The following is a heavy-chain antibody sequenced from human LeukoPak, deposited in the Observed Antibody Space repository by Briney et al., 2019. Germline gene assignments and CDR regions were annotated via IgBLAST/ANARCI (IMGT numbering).Heavy chain of an antibody. V-gene: IGHV3-30*18. CDR3: AKCGVHYDSLTGYLN. CDR1: GFSFVDYA. J-gene: IGHJ4*02. D-gene: IGHD3-9*01. CDR2: ISYDGSNK. Sequence: PGGSLRLSCTTSGFSFVDYAMAWVRQAPGKGLEWVAVISYDGSNKYYADSVKGRFTISRDNSKNTLYLQMNSLRTEDTAVYYCAKCGVHYDSLTGYLNWGQGALVTASS.